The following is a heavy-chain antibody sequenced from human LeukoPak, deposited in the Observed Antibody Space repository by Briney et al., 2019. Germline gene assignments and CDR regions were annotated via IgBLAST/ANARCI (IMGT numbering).Heavy chain of an antibody. Sequence: AAVTVSFKSSVYTFTNYGISWVRQAPGQGREGMGWISAYNGNTNYAQKLQGRVTMTTDTSTSTAYMELRSLRSDDTAVYYCARDRKITMVRGVISNWFDPWGQGTLVTVSS. CDR2: ISAYNGNT. V-gene: IGHV1-18*01. CDR1: VYTFTNYG. J-gene: IGHJ5*02. CDR3: ARDRKITMVRGVISNWFDP. D-gene: IGHD3-10*01.